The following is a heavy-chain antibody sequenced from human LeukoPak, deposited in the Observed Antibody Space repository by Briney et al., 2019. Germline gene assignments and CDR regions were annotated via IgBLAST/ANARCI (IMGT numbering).Heavy chain of an antibody. CDR2: ITPVIETA. V-gene: IGHV1-69*08. CDR1: GGTFLSHT. D-gene: IGHD3-10*01. J-gene: IGHJ5*02. CDR3: TRVNLRGSNYNWFDP. Sequence: SVKVSCKTSGGTFLSHTFSWVRQAPGYGLEWIGKITPVIETAKYAQTFQGRVSIYTDRDTTTVYMDLSGLRPDDTADYYCTRVNLRGSNYNWFDPWGQGTRVIVSS.